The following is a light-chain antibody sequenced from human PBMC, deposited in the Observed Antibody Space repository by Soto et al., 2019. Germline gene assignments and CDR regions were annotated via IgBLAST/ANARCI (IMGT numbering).Light chain of an antibody. CDR1: QSVLYSSNTKNY. J-gene: IGKJ3*01. V-gene: IGKV4-1*01. CDR2: WAS. Sequence: DIVMTQSPDSLAVSLGERATINCKSSQSVLYSSNTKNYLAWYQQKPGQPPKLLIYWASTRESGVPDRFSGSGSGTDFTLTISSLQAEDVAVYYCQQYYSTGFTFGPGTKVDI. CDR3: QQYYSTGFT.